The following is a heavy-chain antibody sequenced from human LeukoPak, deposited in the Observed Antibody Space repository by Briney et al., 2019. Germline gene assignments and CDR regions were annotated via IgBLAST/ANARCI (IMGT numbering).Heavy chain of an antibody. V-gene: IGHV4-4*02. CDR1: GGSISSSNW. CDR3: ASYSGSYQYYFDY. CDR2: IYHSGST. J-gene: IGHJ4*02. D-gene: IGHD1-26*01. Sequence: SETLSLTCAVSGGSISSSNWWSWVRQPPGKGLEWIGEIYHSGSTNYNPSLKRRVTISVDKSKNQFSLKLSSVTAADTAVYYCASYSGSYQYYFDYWGQGTLVTVSS.